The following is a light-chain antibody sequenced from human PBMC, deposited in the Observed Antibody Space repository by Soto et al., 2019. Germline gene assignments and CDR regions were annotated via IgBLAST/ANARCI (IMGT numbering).Light chain of an antibody. Sequence: EIVLTQSPATLSLSPGERATLSCRASQSISSYLAWYQQKPGQAPRLLIYEASNRATGIPARFSGSGSGTDFTLTIRSLEPEDSAVYYCQQGINWPPTFGPGTKVEIK. V-gene: IGKV3-11*01. CDR3: QQGINWPPT. CDR2: EAS. CDR1: QSISSY. J-gene: IGKJ3*01.